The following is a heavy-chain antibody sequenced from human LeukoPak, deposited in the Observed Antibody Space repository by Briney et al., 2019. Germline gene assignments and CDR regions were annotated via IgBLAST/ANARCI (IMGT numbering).Heavy chain of an antibody. J-gene: IGHJ4*02. D-gene: IGHD3-10*01. Sequence: SETLSLTCAVYGGSFSGYYWSWIRQPPGKGLEWIGEINHSGRTNYNPSLKSRVTISVDTSKNQFSLKLSSVTAADTAVYYCARGRTYYYGSGSNDYWGQGTLVTVSS. CDR3: ARGRTYYYGSGSNDY. CDR1: GGSFSGYY. CDR2: INHSGRT. V-gene: IGHV4-34*01.